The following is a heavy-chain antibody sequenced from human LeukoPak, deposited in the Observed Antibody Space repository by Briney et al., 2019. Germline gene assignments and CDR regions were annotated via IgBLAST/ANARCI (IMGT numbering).Heavy chain of an antibody. CDR1: GYTFTSYA. V-gene: IGHV7-4-1*02. CDR2: INTNTGNP. CDR3: ARDAFSSGYYLRLFDY. Sequence: ASVKVSCKASGYTFTSYAMNWVRQAPGQGLEWMGWINTNTGNPTYAQGFTGRFVFSLDTSVSTAYLQISSLKAEDTAVYYCARDAFSSGYYLRLFDYWGQGTLVTVSS. J-gene: IGHJ4*02. D-gene: IGHD3-22*01.